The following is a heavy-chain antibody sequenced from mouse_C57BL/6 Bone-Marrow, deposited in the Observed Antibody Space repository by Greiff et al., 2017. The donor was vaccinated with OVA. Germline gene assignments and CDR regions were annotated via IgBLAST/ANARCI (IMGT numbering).Heavy chain of an antibody. CDR2: INPGSGGT. D-gene: IGHD4-1*01. Sequence: VQLQESGAELVRPGTSVKVSCKASGYAFTNYLIEWVKQRPGQGLEWIGVINPGSGGTNYNEKFKGKATLTADKSSSTAYMQLSSLTSEDSAVYFCARGLGHYWGQGTTLTVSS. CDR1: GYAFTNYL. CDR3: ARGLGHY. J-gene: IGHJ2*01. V-gene: IGHV1-54*01.